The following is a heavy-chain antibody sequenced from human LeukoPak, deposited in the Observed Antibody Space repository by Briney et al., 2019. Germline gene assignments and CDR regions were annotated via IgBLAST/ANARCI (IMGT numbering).Heavy chain of an antibody. Sequence: ASVKVSCKASGYTFTGYYMHWVRQAPGQGLEWVGWINPNSGGTNYAQKFQGRVTMTRDTSISTAYMELSRLRSDDTAVYYCARGIRYFDWLPQPDYYYYMDVWGKGTTVTISS. CDR1: GYTFTGYY. D-gene: IGHD3-9*01. V-gene: IGHV1-2*02. CDR3: ARGIRYFDWLPQPDYYYYMDV. J-gene: IGHJ6*03. CDR2: INPNSGGT.